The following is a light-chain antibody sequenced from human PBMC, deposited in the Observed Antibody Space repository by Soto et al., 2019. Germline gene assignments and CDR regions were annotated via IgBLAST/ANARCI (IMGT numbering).Light chain of an antibody. CDR2: DVS. CDR1: SSDVGGYNY. CDR3: SSYTSSSTYV. J-gene: IGLJ1*01. V-gene: IGLV2-14*01. Sequence: QSALTQPASVSGSPGQSIAISCTGTSSDVGGYNYVSWYQQHPGKAPKFIIYDVSNRPSGVSNRFSGSKSGNTASLTISGLQTDDEADYYCSSYTSSSTYVFGTGTKVTVL.